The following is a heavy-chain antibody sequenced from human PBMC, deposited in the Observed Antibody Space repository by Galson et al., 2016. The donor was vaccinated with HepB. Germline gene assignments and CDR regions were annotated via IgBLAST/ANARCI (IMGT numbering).Heavy chain of an antibody. Sequence: SLRLSCAASGFTFRTYWMSWVRQAPGKGLEWVANIRQDGSEKYYVASVEGRFTISRDNAKNSLYLQMNSLRVEDTAVYYCARERQDLVRDYFMDVWGKGTTITVSS. CDR3: ARERQDLVRDYFMDV. J-gene: IGHJ6*03. CDR1: GFTFRTYW. D-gene: IGHD6-13*01. V-gene: IGHV3-7*04. CDR2: IRQDGSEK.